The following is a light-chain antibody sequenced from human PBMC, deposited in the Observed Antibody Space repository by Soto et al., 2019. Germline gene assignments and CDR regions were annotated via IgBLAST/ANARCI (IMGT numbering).Light chain of an antibody. V-gene: IGLV2-14*01. Sequence: QSVLTQPASVSGSPGQSITISCTGTSSDVGGYNYVSWYQQHPGKAPKLMIYDVSNRPSGVSNRFSGSKSGNTASLTISGLQAEDKADYYCSSYTTSGSLVFGGGTKLTVL. CDR2: DVS. CDR1: SSDVGGYNY. CDR3: SSYTTSGSLV. J-gene: IGLJ2*01.